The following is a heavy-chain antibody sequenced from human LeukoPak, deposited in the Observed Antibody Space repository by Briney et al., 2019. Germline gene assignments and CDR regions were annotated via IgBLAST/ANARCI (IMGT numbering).Heavy chain of an antibody. Sequence: ASVKVSCKASGYTFTGYYMHWVRQAPGQGLEWMGWINPNTAGTNYAQKFLGGVTLTWDTSISTAYMELNRLTSDDTAVYFCATSAGDYRAGHYYYMGVWGKGTSVTVSS. CDR3: ATSAGDYRAGHYYYMGV. CDR1: GYTFTGYY. J-gene: IGHJ6*03. CDR2: INPNTAGT. V-gene: IGHV1-2*02. D-gene: IGHD4-11*01.